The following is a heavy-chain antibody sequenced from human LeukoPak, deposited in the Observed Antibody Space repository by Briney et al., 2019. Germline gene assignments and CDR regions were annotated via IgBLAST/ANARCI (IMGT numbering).Heavy chain of an antibody. Sequence: GESLKISCKGSGYTFANHWIGWVRQMPGKGLDRMAIIYPGDSDIRYSPSFQGQVTISADRSISTAYLQWNSLKASDTAIYYCATAYNSDYWGQGTLVTVSS. CDR1: GYTFANHW. CDR2: IYPGDSDI. CDR3: ATAYNSDY. V-gene: IGHV5-51*01. D-gene: IGHD1-14*01. J-gene: IGHJ4*02.